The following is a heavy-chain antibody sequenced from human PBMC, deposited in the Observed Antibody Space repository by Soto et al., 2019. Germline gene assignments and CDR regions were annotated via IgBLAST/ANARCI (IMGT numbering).Heavy chain of an antibody. Sequence: QVQLVQSGAEVKKPGASVKVSCKASGYTFTNYGISWVRQAPGQGLEWMGWISAYNGNTNYAQKLQGRVTTTTDTSTSPAYMELRSLGSDDTAVYYCARGGGSSGWFGIGAFDIWGQGTMVTVS. CDR3: ARGGGSSGWFGIGAFDI. D-gene: IGHD6-19*01. J-gene: IGHJ3*02. CDR1: GYTFTNYG. V-gene: IGHV1-18*01. CDR2: ISAYNGNT.